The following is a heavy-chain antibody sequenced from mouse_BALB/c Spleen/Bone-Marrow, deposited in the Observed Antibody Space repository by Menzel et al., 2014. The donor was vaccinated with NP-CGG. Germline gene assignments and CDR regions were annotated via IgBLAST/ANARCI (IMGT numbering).Heavy chain of an antibody. CDR2: INPGSGGN. J-gene: IGHJ4*01. D-gene: IGHD2-3*01. CDR3: ARSIYDGYSEAMDY. Sequence: VKLQESGAELVRPGTSVKVSCKASGYAFTNYLIEWVKQRPGQGLEWIGVINPGSGGNNYNEEFKGKATLTADKSSSTAYMQLSSLTSDDSAVYFCARSIYDGYSEAMDYWGQGTSVTVSP. CDR1: GYAFTNYL. V-gene: IGHV1-54*03.